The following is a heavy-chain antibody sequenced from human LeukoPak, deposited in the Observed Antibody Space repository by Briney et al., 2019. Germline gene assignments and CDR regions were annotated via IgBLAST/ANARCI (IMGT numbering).Heavy chain of an antibody. CDR1: GFTVSRNY. CDR3: ARSPPASPFDY. CDR2: IYSGGDT. V-gene: IGHV3-53*01. D-gene: IGHD2-2*01. Sequence: GGSLRLSCAASGFTVSRNYMSWVRQAPGKGLEWVSVIYSGGDTYYADSAKGRFTISRDISKNTLYLQINSLRAEDTAFYYCARSPPASPFDYWGQGTLVTVSS. J-gene: IGHJ4*02.